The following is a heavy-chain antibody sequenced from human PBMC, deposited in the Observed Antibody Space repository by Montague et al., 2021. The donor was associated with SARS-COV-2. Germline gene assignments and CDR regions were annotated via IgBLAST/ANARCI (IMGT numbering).Heavy chain of an antibody. J-gene: IGHJ3*02. D-gene: IGHD3-10*01. CDR3: ARGSYGSGSYHAFDI. Sequence: SETLSPTRTVSGDSFNSPKYYCAWIRQPPGKGLEWIGSSYYSGTTYDXPSVRSQVTMSVDTPKTQFSLKMNSVTAADTAVYYCARGSYGSGSYHAFDIWSQGTVVAVSS. CDR2: SYYSGTT. V-gene: IGHV4-39*01. CDR1: GDSFNSPKYY.